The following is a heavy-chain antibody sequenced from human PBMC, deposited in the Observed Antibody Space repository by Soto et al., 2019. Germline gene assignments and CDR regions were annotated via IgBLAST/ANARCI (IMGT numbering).Heavy chain of an antibody. CDR2: IIPILGIA. V-gene: IGHV1-69*02. CDR3: ARGFGSGYDDGGDAFDI. Sequence: SVKGSCKAAGGTFSSYTISWVRQAPGQGLEWMGRIIPILGIANYAQKFQGRVTITADKSTSTAYMELSSLRSEDTAVYYCARGFGSGYDDGGDAFDIWGQGTMVTVSS. CDR1: GGTFSSYT. J-gene: IGHJ3*02. D-gene: IGHD5-12*01.